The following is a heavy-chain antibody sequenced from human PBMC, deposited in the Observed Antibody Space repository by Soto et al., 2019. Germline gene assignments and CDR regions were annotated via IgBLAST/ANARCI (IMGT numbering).Heavy chain of an antibody. V-gene: IGHV3-30-3*01. D-gene: IGHD3-10*01. J-gene: IGHJ6*02. CDR2: ISYDGSNE. CDR1: GFTFSDYA. CDR3: ARDRTIYFYYAMDV. Sequence: QVQLVESGGGVVQPGRSLRLSCAASGFTFSDYAIHWVRQAPGKGLEWVAVISYDGSNEYYADSVKGRFTISRDNSKNPLYLPMNSLRAEDTAVYYCARDRTIYFYYAMDVWGHGTTVIVSS.